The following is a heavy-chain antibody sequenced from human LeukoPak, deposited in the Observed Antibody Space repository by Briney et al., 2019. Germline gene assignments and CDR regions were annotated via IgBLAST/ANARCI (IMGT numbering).Heavy chain of an antibody. V-gene: IGHV4-59*01. D-gene: IGHD5-18*01. CDR3: ARAPRGYSYDFDY. J-gene: IGHJ4*02. CDR2: IYYSGST. Sequence: SETLSLTCTVSGGSISSYYWSWIRQPPGKGLEWIGYIYYSGSTNYNPPLKSRVTISVDTSKNQFSLKLSSVTAADTAVYYCARAPRGYSYDFDYWGQGTLVTVSS. CDR1: GGSISSYY.